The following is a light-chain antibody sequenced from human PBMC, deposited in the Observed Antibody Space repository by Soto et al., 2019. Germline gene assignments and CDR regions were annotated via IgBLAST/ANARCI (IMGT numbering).Light chain of an antibody. CDR3: QQSYSTPRT. CDR1: QSISSY. J-gene: IGKJ3*01. V-gene: IGKV1-39*01. Sequence: DIQMTQSPSSLSASVGDRVTITCRASQSISSYLNWYQQKPGKAPELLIYFTSRLQSGVPSRFSGSGSGTDFTLTINSLQFEDSATYYCQQSYSTPRTFGPGTKVDIK. CDR2: FTS.